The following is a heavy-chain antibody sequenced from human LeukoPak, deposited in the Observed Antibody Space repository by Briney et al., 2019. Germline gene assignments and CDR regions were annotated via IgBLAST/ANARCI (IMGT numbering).Heavy chain of an antibody. D-gene: IGHD6-6*01. J-gene: IGHJ4*02. CDR1: GFTFSSYW. V-gene: IGHV3-48*04. CDR3: ARDEDSWFNY. Sequence: GGSLRPSCAASGFTFSSYWMSWVRQAPGKGLEWVSYISSSGSTIYYADSVKGRFTISRDNAKNSLYLQMNSLRAEDTAVYYCARDEDSWFNYWGQGTLVTVSS. CDR2: ISSSGSTI.